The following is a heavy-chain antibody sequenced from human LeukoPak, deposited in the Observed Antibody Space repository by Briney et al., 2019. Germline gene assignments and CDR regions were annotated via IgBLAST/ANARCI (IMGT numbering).Heavy chain of an antibody. CDR1: GGSFSGYY. V-gene: IGHV4-34*01. J-gene: IGHJ6*04. CDR2: INHSGST. D-gene: IGHD3-10*01. Sequence: PSETLSLTCAVYGGSFSGYYWSWIRQPPGKGLEWIGEINHSGSTNYNPSLKSRVTISVDTSKNQFSLELSSVTAADTAVYYCARGGTGGSGSYYTKYYYYYGMDVWGKGTTVTVSS. CDR3: ARGGTGGSGSYYTKYYYYYGMDV.